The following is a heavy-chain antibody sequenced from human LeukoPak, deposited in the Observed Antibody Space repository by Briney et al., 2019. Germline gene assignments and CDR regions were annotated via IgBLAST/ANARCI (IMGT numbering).Heavy chain of an antibody. CDR1: GYTFTSYN. CDR3: ARERPHGYNFDY. V-gene: IGHV1-46*01. Sequence: ASVKVSCKASGYTFTSYNIHWVRQAPGQGLEWMGIIIPSGGSVIYAQNFQGRVTMTRDTSTSTVYVELSSLRSDDTAVYYCARERPHGYNFDYWGQGTLVTVSS. D-gene: IGHD5-24*01. CDR2: IIPSGGSV. J-gene: IGHJ4*02.